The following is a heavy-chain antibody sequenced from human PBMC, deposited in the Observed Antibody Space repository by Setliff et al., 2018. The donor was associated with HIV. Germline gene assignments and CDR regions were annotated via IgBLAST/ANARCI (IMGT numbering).Heavy chain of an antibody. J-gene: IGHJ4*02. V-gene: IGHV3-48*01. CDR1: GFVFRDHS. CDR2: ITATGTTV. CDR3: VRDQLRVPERWDFDF. D-gene: IGHD1-26*01. Sequence: GESLKISCTASGFVFRDHSFHWVRQAPGGGLEWLSYITATGTTVSYADSVRGRFIISRDSFRSVLYLQMRNLKVEDTAVYYCVRDQLRVPERWDFDFWGPGTLVTVSS.